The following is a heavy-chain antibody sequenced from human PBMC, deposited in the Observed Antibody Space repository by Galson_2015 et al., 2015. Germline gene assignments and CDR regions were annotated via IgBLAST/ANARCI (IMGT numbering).Heavy chain of an antibody. CDR2: IFSGGST. CDR1: GFTVSDNY. CDR3: AKGYSSSWSYAFEF. V-gene: IGHV3-53*01. D-gene: IGHD6-13*01. J-gene: IGHJ3*01. Sequence: SLRLPCAASGFTVSDNYMSWVRQAPGKGLEWVSVIFSGGSTYYADSVKGRFTISRDKSKNTLYLQMSSLRADDTAVYYCAKGYSSSWSYAFEFWGQGTMVTVSS.